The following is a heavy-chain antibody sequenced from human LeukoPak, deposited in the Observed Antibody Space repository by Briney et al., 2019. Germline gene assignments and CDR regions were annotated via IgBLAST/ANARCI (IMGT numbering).Heavy chain of an antibody. D-gene: IGHD3-10*01. Sequence: GGSLRLSCAASGFTFSSYGIHWVRQAPGKGLEWVAVISYDGSNKYYADSVKGRFTISRDNPKNTLYLQMNSLRAEDTAVYYCAKDRIYGSGSRNFDYWGQGTLVTVSS. V-gene: IGHV3-30*18. CDR1: GFTFSSYG. CDR2: ISYDGSNK. CDR3: AKDRIYGSGSRNFDY. J-gene: IGHJ4*02.